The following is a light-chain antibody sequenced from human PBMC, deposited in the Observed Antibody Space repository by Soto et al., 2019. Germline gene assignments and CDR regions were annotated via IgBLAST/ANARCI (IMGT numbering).Light chain of an antibody. CDR3: QSYDTSLSASV. J-gene: IGLJ3*02. CDR1: SSNIGAGYD. V-gene: IGLV1-40*01. CDR2: GNF. Sequence: QSVLTQPPSVSGAPGQRVTISCTGSSSNIGAGYDVHWYQQLPGSAPKLLIYGNFNRPSGVPDRFSGSRSGTLASLAITGLQADDESDYYCQSYDTSLSASVFGGGTKVTVL.